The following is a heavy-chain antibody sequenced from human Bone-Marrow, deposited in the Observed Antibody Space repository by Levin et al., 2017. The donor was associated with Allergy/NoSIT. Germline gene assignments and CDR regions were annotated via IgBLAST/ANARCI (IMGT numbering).Heavy chain of an antibody. CDR2: INSNSGGT. CDR1: GYTFTDYF. D-gene: IGHD3-16*01. J-gene: IGHJ4*02. V-gene: IGHV1-2*02. Sequence: PAASVKVSCKASGYTFTDYFIHWVRQAPGQGLEWMGWINSNSGGTNYAQKFQGRVTMTRDTSISTAYLELSGLQSDDTAVYFCARLVTRGLIGVWGQGTLVTVSS. CDR3: ARLVTRGLIGV.